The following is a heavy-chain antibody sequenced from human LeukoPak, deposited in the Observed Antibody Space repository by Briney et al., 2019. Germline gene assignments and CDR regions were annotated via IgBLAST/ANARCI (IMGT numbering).Heavy chain of an antibody. D-gene: IGHD4-17*01. CDR3: TRRVSVTQPNWFDP. V-gene: IGHV4-39*01. J-gene: IGHJ5*02. CDR2: IYYSGIT. CDR1: GGSISSSSYY. Sequence: ASETLSVTCTVAGGSISSSSYYWGWIRQPPGKGLEWIGSIYYSGITYYNPSLQSRVTISVDTPKNQFSLKLSSVTAADTAVYYCTRRVSVTQPNWFDPWGQGTLVTVSS.